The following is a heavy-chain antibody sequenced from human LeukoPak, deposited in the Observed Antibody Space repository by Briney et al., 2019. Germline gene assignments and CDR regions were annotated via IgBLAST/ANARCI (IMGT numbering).Heavy chain of an antibody. J-gene: IGHJ4*02. Sequence: SETLSLTCTVSGGSISSYYRSWIRQPPGKGLEWIGYIYYSGSTNYNPSLKSRVTISVDTSKNQFSLKLSSVTAADTAVYYCARGGSVAAGTWPSLVDYWGQGTLVTVSS. CDR3: ARGGSVAAGTWPSLVDY. V-gene: IGHV4-59*01. CDR2: IYYSGST. CDR1: GGSISSYY. D-gene: IGHD6-13*01.